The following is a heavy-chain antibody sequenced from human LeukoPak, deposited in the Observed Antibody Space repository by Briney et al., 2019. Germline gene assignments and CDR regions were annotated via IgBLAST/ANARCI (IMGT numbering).Heavy chain of an antibody. J-gene: IGHJ5*02. CDR2: INDDGSAT. V-gene: IGHV3-74*01. CDR1: GFTFSNYW. Sequence: GGSLGLSCAASGFTFSNYWMHWVRQVPGKGLVWVSRINDDGSATFYADSVKGRFTISRDNAKNTLFLQINSLRAEDTAVYYCARDLGQYYDTSDNWFDPWGQGTLVTVSS. D-gene: IGHD3-22*01. CDR3: ARDLGQYYDTSDNWFDP.